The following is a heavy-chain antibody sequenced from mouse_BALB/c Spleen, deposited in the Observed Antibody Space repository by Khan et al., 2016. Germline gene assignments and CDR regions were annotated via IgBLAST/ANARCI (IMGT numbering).Heavy chain of an antibody. D-gene: IGHD2-4*01. CDR3: TRAGYDYTFAY. CDR1: GYTFTSYY. V-gene: IGHV1S81*02. Sequence: QVQLQQSGAELVKPGASVKLSCKASGYTFTSYYMYWVKQRPGQGLEWIGEINPSNGDTNFNERFKSKATLTVDKSSNTTYMQFSSLTSEDSAVYYCTRAGYDYTFAYWGQGTLVTVSA. J-gene: IGHJ3*01. CDR2: INPSNGDT.